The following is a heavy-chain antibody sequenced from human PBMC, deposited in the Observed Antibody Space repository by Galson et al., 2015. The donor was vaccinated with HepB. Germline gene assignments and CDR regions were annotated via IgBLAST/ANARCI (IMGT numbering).Heavy chain of an antibody. J-gene: IGHJ4*02. CDR2: ISAYNGNT. CDR1: GYTFTSYG. D-gene: IGHD6-19*01. CDR3: ARDDLIAVAGDLDY. Sequence: SVKVSCKASGYTFTSYGVSWVRQAPGQGLEWMGWISAYNGNTNYAQKLQGRVTMTTDTSTSTAYMELRSLRSDDPAVYYCARDDLIAVAGDLDYWGQGPLVTVSS. V-gene: IGHV1-18*04.